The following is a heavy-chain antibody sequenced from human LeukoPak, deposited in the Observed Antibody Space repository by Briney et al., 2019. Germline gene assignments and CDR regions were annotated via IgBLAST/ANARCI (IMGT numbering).Heavy chain of an antibody. J-gene: IGHJ4*02. CDR2: IATAGDT. CDR1: GFTLSNFD. CDR3: ARGPYGSGSYPHFDY. D-gene: IGHD3-10*01. V-gene: IGHV3-13*04. Sequence: GGSLRLSCTTSGFTLSNFDMHWVRQATGEGREWVSGIATAGDTYYPGSVKGRFNISRENAKNSLYLQMNSLRAGDTAVYYCARGPYGSGSYPHFDYWGQGTLVTVSS.